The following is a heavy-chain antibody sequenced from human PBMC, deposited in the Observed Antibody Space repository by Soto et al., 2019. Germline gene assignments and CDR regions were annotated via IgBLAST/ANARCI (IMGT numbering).Heavy chain of an antibody. CDR3: ARAREGVVTMGWFDP. D-gene: IGHD3-3*01. J-gene: IGHJ5*02. CDR1: VGSISSSNW. Sequence: QVQLQESGPGLVKPSGTLSLTCAVSVGSISSSNWWSWVRQPPGKGLEWIGEIYHRGSTNYNPSLERRVSMSVDQSKTQFSRLLSSVPAADTDVYYFARAREGVVTMGWFDPWGQGNLVHVSS. CDR2: IYHRGST. V-gene: IGHV4-4*02.